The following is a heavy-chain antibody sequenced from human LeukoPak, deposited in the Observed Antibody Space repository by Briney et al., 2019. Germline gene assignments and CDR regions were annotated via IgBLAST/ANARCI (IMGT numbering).Heavy chain of an antibody. CDR2: ISYDGSNK. CDR3: ARPKRDFYDSHASMDV. J-gene: IGHJ6*03. Sequence: GGSLRLSCAASGFTFSSYAMHWVRQAPGKGLEWVAVISYDGSNKYYADSVKGRFTISRDNSKNTLYLQMNSLRAEDTAVYYCARPKRDFYDSHASMDVWGKGTTVTVSS. V-gene: IGHV3-30-3*01. D-gene: IGHD3-3*01. CDR1: GFTFSSYA.